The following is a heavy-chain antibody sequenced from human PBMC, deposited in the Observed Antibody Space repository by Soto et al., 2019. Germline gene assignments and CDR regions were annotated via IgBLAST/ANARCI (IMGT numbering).Heavy chain of an antibody. CDR2: IIPIFGTA. J-gene: IGHJ5*02. D-gene: IGHD3-9*01. CDR3: ARDQRPRNYDILTGYPAWFDP. CDR1: GGTFSSYA. Sequence: ASVKVSCKASGGTFSSYAISWVRQAPVQGLEWMGGIIPIFGTANYAQKFQGRVTITADESTSTAYMELSSLRSEDTAVYCCARDQRPRNYDILTGYPAWFDPWGQGTLVTVSS. V-gene: IGHV1-69*13.